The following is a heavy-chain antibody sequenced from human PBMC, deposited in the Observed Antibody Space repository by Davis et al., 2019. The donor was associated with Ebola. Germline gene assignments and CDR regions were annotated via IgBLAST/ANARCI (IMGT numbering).Heavy chain of an antibody. Sequence: GESLKISCKGSGYSFTSYDINWVRQATGQGLEWMGWMNPDSGNTGYASKFQGRATMTRNNSITTAYMELSSLTSEDTAVYYCARPIEKRCSPGCFDLWGRGTLVTVSS. V-gene: IGHV1-8*02. CDR2: MNPDSGNT. CDR1: GYSFTSYD. CDR3: ARPIEKRCSPGCFDL. D-gene: IGHD4/OR15-4a*01. J-gene: IGHJ2*01.